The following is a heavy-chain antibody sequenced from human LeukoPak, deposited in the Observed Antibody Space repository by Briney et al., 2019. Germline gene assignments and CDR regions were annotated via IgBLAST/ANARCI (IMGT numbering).Heavy chain of an antibody. CDR1: GFTFSSYW. CDR2: IKQDGSEK. CDR3: ARDYYDSSGYTNYYYYYYMDV. J-gene: IGHJ6*03. Sequence: GGSLRLSCPASGFTFSSYWMSWVRQAPGKGLEWVANIKQDGSEKYYVDSVKGRFTISRDNAKNSLYLQMNSLRAEDTAVYYCARDYYDSSGYTNYYYYYYMDVWGKGTTVTVSS. V-gene: IGHV3-7*01. D-gene: IGHD3-22*01.